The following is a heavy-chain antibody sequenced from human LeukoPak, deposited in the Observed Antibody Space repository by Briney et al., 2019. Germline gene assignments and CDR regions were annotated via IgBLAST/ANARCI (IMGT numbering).Heavy chain of an antibody. CDR1: GFTFSSYG. J-gene: IGHJ4*02. Sequence: GGSLRLSCAASGFTFSSYGMHWVRQAPGKGREWVAFLRSDGNSKYYVHSAKGRFTISRDNSKNTLYLQMNSLRPEDTAIYYCTKGDCSGDSCYGTDYWGQGTLVTVSS. CDR3: TKGDCSGDSCYGTDY. V-gene: IGHV3-30*02. CDR2: LRSDGNSK. D-gene: IGHD2-15*01.